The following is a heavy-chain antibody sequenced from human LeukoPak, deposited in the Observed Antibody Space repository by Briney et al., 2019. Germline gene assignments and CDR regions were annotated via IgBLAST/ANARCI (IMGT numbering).Heavy chain of an antibody. CDR1: ADSFSSHY. CDR3: ARDLVTVTKGFDI. Sequence: SETLSLSCAVSADSFSSHYWTWIRQPPGKGLEWIGYISYIGSTNYNPSLKSRVTISIDTSKNQFSLKLTSVTAADTAVYYCARDLVTVTKGFDIWGQGTMVSVSS. J-gene: IGHJ3*02. V-gene: IGHV4-59*11. CDR2: ISYIGST. D-gene: IGHD4-17*01.